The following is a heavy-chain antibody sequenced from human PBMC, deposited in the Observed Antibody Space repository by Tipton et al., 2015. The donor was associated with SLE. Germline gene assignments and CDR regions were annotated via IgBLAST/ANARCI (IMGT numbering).Heavy chain of an antibody. Sequence: TLSLTCTVSGVSISVGSDYWTWIRQPAGKGLEWIGRIYTTGGTNYNPSLRGRVTISADTSNNQFSLHLTSVTAADTAVYYCARGKAGDSYYYYYLDVWGKVTTVTVS. CDR1: GVSISVGSDY. V-gene: IGHV4-61*02. J-gene: IGHJ6*03. CDR3: ARGKAGDSYYYYYLDV. CDR2: IYTTGGT. D-gene: IGHD7-27*01.